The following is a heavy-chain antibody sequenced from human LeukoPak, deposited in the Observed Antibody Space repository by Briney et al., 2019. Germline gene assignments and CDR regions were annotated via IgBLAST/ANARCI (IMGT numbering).Heavy chain of an antibody. J-gene: IGHJ5*02. CDR2: IYSSGST. CDR1: GGSINSSSYY. Sequence: SETLSLTCTVSGGSINSSSYYWGWIRQPPGKGLEWIGRIYSSGSTYYNPSLKSRVTISVDTSKNQFSLKLSSVTAADTAVYYCARDQRMVAAYSRFDPWGQGTLVIVSS. V-gene: IGHV4-39*02. CDR3: ARDQRMVAAYSRFDP. D-gene: IGHD2-15*01.